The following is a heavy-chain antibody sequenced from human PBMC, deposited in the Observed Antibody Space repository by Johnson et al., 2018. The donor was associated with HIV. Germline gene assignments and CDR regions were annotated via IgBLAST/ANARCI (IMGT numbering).Heavy chain of an antibody. CDR1: GFTVSRNE. CDR3: ATVWRNEGRHSFDT. V-gene: IGHV3-23*04. D-gene: IGHD1-1*01. CDR2: ISGNGGTT. J-gene: IGHJ3*02. Sequence: VQLVESRGVLVQPGGSLRLSCAASGFTVSRNEMSWVRQAPGKGLEWVSSISGNGGTTYYADSVKGRFTISRDNSNTTLYLQMNSLRAEDTAVYFCATVWRNEGRHSFDTWGQGTVVTVSS.